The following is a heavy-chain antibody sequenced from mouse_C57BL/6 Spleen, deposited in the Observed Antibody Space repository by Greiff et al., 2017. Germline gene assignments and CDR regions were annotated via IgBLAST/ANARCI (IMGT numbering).Heavy chain of an antibody. D-gene: IGHD2-1*01. CDR1: GFNIKDYY. CDR3: ARWGLLWLYYFDY. V-gene: IGHV14-2*01. CDR2: IDPEDGET. J-gene: IGHJ2*01. Sequence: EVQLQQSGAELVKPGASVKLSCTASGFNIKDYYMHWVKQRTEQGLEWIGGIDPEDGETKYAPKFTGQATITADTSSNTPYLQLISLTSEDTAVYYCARWGLLWLYYFDYWGQGTTLTVSS.